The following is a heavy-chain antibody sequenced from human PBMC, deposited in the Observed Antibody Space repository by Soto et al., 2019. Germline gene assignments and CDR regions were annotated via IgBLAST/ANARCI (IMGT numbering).Heavy chain of an antibody. D-gene: IGHD1-20*01. J-gene: IGHJ4*02. V-gene: IGHV4-4*02. CDR3: AREVSGIQAFDY. Sequence: QVQLQESGPGLVKPSETLSLTCVVSGGSINSSYWWNWVRQPPGKGLEWIGEISHGGSTNFNPSLKRRATISVAKSKNHLSLKLDSVTAADTAVYYCAREVSGIQAFDYWGQGTLVTVSS. CDR1: GGSINSSYW. CDR2: ISHGGST.